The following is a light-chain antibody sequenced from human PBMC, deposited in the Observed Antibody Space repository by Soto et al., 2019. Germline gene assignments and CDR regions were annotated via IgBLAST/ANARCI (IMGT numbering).Light chain of an antibody. CDR2: DVS. CDR3: SAYASSSTYV. Sequence: QSALTQPASVSGSPGQSITISCTGTSSDVGGYNYVSWYQQHPGKAPKLMIYDVSNRPSGVSNCFSGSKSGNTDSLTISGLQAEYEADYYGSAYASSSTYVFGTGTKVTVL. J-gene: IGLJ1*01. V-gene: IGLV2-14*01. CDR1: SSDVGGYNY.